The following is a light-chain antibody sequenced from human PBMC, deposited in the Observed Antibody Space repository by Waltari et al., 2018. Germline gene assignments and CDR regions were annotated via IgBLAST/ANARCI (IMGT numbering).Light chain of an antibody. V-gene: IGKV2-29*02. Sequence: VMTQTPRTLSVTPGQPASISCKSSQTLLHSDGNTFLFWYMQKPGQSPHLLIYDVSSRFSGVPDRFSGSGSGTDFTLKISRVEAEDTGVYYRMQGVHLPLTFGGGTKVEI. J-gene: IGKJ4*01. CDR1: QTLLHSDGNTF. CDR2: DVS. CDR3: MQGVHLPLT.